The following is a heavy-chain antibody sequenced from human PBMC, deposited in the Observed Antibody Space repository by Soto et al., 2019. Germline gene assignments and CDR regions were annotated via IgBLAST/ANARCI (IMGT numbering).Heavy chain of an antibody. CDR1: GYTFTRYC. CDR2: ISAYNGNT. V-gene: IGHV1-18*01. D-gene: IGHD2-21*01. J-gene: IGHJ6*02. CDR3: ARSQGSDSSLEIYYYYYYGMDV. Sequence: ASVKVSCKASGYTFTRYCISWVRQAPGQGLEWMGWISAYNGNTNYAQKLQGRVTMTTDTSTSTVYMELRSLRSEDTAVDFCARSQGSDSSLEIYYYYYYGMDVWGQGTTVTVSS.